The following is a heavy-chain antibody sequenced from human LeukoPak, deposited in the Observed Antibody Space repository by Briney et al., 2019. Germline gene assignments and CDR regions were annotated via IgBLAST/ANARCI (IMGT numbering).Heavy chain of an antibody. J-gene: IGHJ4*02. Sequence: SVKVSCKASGGTFSSYAVSWVRQAPGQGLEWMGGIIPIFGTANYAQKFQGRVTITADESTSTAYMELSSLRSEDTAVYYCASHYYDSSGYYFDYWGQGTLVTVSS. D-gene: IGHD3-22*01. CDR2: IIPIFGTA. V-gene: IGHV1-69*13. CDR3: ASHYYDSSGYYFDY. CDR1: GGTFSSYA.